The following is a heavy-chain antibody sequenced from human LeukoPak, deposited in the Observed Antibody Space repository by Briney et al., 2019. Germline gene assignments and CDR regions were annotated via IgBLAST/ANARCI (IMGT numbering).Heavy chain of an antibody. CDR1: GFTFSSYG. CDR3: ARERNLEWLLQKMVDY. D-gene: IGHD3-3*01. V-gene: IGHV3-30*03. Sequence: GGSLRLSCAASGFTFSSYGMNWVRQAPGKGLEWVAVISYDGSNKYYAYSVKGRFTISRDNSKNTLYLQMNSLRAEDTAVYYCARERNLEWLLQKMVDYWGQGTLVTVSS. CDR2: ISYDGSNK. J-gene: IGHJ4*02.